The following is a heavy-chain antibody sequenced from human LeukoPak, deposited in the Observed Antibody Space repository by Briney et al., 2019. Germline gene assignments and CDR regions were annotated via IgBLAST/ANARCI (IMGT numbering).Heavy chain of an antibody. Sequence: GGSLRLSCVASGFTLSSHVMHRVRQAPGKGLEWVALISSDGTTKYNADSVEGRFTISRDTSMDTLYLQMNSLRVDDTSVYYCARGILSPRSVAFDVWGQGTMVTVS. D-gene: IGHD3-3*01. J-gene: IGHJ3*01. CDR2: ISSDGTTK. CDR3: ARGILSPRSVAFDV. CDR1: GFTLSSHV. V-gene: IGHV3-30-3*01.